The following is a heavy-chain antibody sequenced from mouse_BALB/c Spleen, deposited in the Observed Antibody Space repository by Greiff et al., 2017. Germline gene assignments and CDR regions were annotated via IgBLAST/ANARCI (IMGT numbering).Heavy chain of an antibody. D-gene: IGHD2-1*01. CDR3: ARWGNYAYAMDY. CDR2: IDPANGNT. V-gene: IGHV14-3*02. CDR1: GFNIKDTY. J-gene: IGHJ4*01. Sequence: EVMLVESGAELVKPGASVKLSCTASGFNIKDTYMHWVKQRPEQGLEWIGRIDPANGNTKYDPKFQGKATITADTSSNTAYLQLSSLTSEDTAVYYCARWGNYAYAMDYWGQGTSVTVSS.